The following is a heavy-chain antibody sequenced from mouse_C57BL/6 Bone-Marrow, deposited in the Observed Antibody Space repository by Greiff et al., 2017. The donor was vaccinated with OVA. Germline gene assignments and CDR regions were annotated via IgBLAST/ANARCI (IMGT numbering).Heavy chain of an antibody. Sequence: QVHVKQSGAELVRPGASVKLSCKASGYTFTDYYINWVKQRPGQGLEWIARIYPGSGNTYYNEKFKGKATLTAEKSSSTAYMQLSSLTSEDSAVYFCARGGLLQGYWGQGTTLTVSS. V-gene: IGHV1-76*01. CDR3: ARGGLLQGY. CDR2: IYPGSGNT. CDR1: GYTFTDYY. D-gene: IGHD2-3*01. J-gene: IGHJ2*01.